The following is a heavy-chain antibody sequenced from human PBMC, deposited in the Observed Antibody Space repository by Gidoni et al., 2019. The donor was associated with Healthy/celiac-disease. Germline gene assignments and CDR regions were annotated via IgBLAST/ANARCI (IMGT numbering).Heavy chain of an antibody. V-gene: IGHV4-39*01. CDR1: GGSISSSSYY. CDR3: ARSGYCSGGSCYPGSVVDY. D-gene: IGHD2-15*01. Sequence: QLQLQESGPGLVKPSETLSLTCTVSGGSISSSSYYWGWIRQPPGKGLEWIGSIYYSGSTYYNPSLKSRVTISVDTSKNQFSLKLSSVTAADTAVYYCARSGYCSGGSCYPGSVVDYWGQGTLVTVSS. J-gene: IGHJ4*02. CDR2: IYYSGST.